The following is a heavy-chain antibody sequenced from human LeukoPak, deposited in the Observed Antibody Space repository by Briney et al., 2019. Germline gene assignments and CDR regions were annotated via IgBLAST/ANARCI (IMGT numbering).Heavy chain of an antibody. V-gene: IGHV1-69*04. Sequence: SVKVSCKASGGTFSSYTISWVRQAPGQGLEWMGRIIPILGIANYAQKFQGRVTIIADKSTSTAYMELSSLRSEDTAVYYCARDPGGAAGETLFDYWGQGTLVTVSS. CDR2: IIPILGIA. J-gene: IGHJ4*02. CDR1: GGTFSSYT. CDR3: ARDPGGAAGETLFDY. D-gene: IGHD1-26*01.